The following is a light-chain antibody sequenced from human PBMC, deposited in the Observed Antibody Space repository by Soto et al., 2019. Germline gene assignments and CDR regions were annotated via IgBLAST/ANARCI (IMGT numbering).Light chain of an antibody. CDR2: DVT. J-gene: IGLJ1*01. CDR1: SSDVGGYNY. CDR3: SSYTPSNTRQIV. V-gene: IGLV2-14*03. Sequence: TIIKTKTSSDVGGYNYVSWYQHHPGKAPKLIIYDVTNRPSGVSNPFSGSKSGNTASLTISGLQPEDEADYYCSSYTPSNTRQIVFGTGTKVTVL.